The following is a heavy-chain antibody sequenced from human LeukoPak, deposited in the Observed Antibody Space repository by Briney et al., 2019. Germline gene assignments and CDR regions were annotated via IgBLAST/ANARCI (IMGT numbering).Heavy chain of an antibody. CDR2: ISYDGSNK. D-gene: IGHD6-19*01. CDR3: AKDGGSGWYRGEFDY. CDR1: GFTFSSYG. V-gene: IGHV3-30*18. Sequence: PGGSLRLSCAASGFTFSSYGMHWVRQAPGKGLEWVAVISYDGSNKYYADSVRGRFTISRDNSKNTLYLQMNSLRAEDTAVYYCAKDGGSGWYRGEFDYWGQGTLVTVSS. J-gene: IGHJ4*02.